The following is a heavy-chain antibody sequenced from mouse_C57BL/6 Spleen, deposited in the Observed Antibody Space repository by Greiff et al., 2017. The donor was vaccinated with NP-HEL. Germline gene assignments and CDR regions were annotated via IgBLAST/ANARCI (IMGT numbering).Heavy chain of an antibody. D-gene: IGHD1-1*01. V-gene: IGHV1-64*01. CDR2: IHPNSGST. CDR1: GYTFTSYW. J-gene: IGHJ2*01. Sequence: QVQLQQPGAELVKPGASVKLSCKASGYTFTSYWMHWVKQRPGQGLEWIGLIHPNSGSTNYNEKFKSKATLTVDKSSSTAYMQLSSLTSEDSAVYYCARFADYYGSYCFDYWGQGTTLTVSS. CDR3: ARFADYYGSYCFDY.